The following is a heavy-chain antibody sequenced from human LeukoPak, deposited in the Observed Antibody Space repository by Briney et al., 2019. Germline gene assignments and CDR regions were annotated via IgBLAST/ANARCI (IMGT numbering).Heavy chain of an antibody. CDR2: INPNSGGT. Sequence: ASVKVSCKASGYTFTGYYMHWVRQAPGQGLEWMGWINPNSGGTNYAQKFQGRVAITRDTSITTAYMDLSRLTSDDTAVYYCARDRYGDGFANFDYWGQGALVTVSS. CDR3: ARDRYGDGFANFDY. CDR1: GYTFTGYY. J-gene: IGHJ4*02. D-gene: IGHD5-24*01. V-gene: IGHV1-2*02.